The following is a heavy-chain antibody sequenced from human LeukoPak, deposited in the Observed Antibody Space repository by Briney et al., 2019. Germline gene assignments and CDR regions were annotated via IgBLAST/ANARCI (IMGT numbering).Heavy chain of an antibody. CDR2: INPNSGGT. V-gene: IGHV1-2*06. CDR1: GYTFTGYY. Sequence: ASVKVSCKASGYTFTGYYMHWVRQAPGQGLEWMGRINPNSGGTNYAQKFQGRVTMNRDTSISTAYMELSRLRSDDTAVYYCARDRRYSSGLNYFDYWGQGTLVTVSS. CDR3: ARDRRYSSGLNYFDY. D-gene: IGHD6-19*01. J-gene: IGHJ4*02.